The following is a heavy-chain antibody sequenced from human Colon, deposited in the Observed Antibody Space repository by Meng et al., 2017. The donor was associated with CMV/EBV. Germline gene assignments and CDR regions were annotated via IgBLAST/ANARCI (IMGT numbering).Heavy chain of an antibody. V-gene: IGHV3-23*01. CDR3: ASYITIFGVVDY. J-gene: IGHJ4*02. D-gene: IGHD3-3*01. Sequence: GESLKISCSASGFDFGTYAMTWVRQAPGKGLEWVSSISNSGGNTYNADSVKGRFTISRDNSENKLYLQMNGLRAEDTAVYFCASYITIFGVVDYWDQGALVTVSS. CDR1: GFDFGTYA. CDR2: ISNSGGNT.